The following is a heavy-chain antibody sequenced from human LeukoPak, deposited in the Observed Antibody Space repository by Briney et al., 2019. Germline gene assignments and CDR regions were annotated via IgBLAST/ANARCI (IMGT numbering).Heavy chain of an antibody. CDR3: ARVGVVPAAIPVDGFDP. Sequence: GGSLRLSCAASGFTFSSYSMNWVRQAPGKGLEWVSSISSSSSYIYYADSVKGRFNISRDNAKNSLYLQMNSLRAEDTAVYYCARVGVVPAAIPVDGFDPWGQGTLVTVSS. J-gene: IGHJ5*01. V-gene: IGHV3-21*01. CDR1: GFTFSSYS. D-gene: IGHD2-2*02. CDR2: ISSSSSYI.